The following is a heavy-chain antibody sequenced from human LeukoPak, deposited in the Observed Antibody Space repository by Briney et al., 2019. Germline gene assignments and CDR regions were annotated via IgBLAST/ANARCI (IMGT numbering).Heavy chain of an antibody. V-gene: IGHV1-3*01. CDR2: INAGNGNT. D-gene: IGHD1-26*01. CDR1: GDTFTSYA. CDR3: ARDYSGSYYRNTFDY. Sequence: ASVTVSCKASGDTFTSYAMHWVRQAPGQRLEWMGWINAGNGNTKYSQKFQGRVTITRDTSASTAYMELSSLRSEDTAVYYCARDYSGSYYRNTFDYWGQGTLVTVSS. J-gene: IGHJ4*02.